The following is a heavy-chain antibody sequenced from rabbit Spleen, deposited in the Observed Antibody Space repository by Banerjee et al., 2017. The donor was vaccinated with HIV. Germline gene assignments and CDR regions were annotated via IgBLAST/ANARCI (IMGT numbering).Heavy chain of an antibody. Sequence: QLEETGGGLVQPGGSLTLSCKVSGFTISSYNMGWVRQAPGKGLEWIGDIYPVFGITNYANSVKGRFTISSDNAQNTVDLQMNSLTAADTATYFCARDPAYGSGSGAYIPYLWGQVTLVTVS. J-gene: IGHJ4*01. CDR2: IYPVFGIT. CDR1: GFTISSYN. CDR3: ARDPAYGSGSGAYIPYL. V-gene: IGHV1S7*01. D-gene: IGHD1-1*01.